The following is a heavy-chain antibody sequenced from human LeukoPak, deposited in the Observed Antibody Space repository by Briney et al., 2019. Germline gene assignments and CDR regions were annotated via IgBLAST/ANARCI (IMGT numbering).Heavy chain of an antibody. Sequence: SETLSLTRTVSGDSISSGIYYWSWIRQPAGKGLEWIGRIYTSGSTYYNPSLKSRVTISVDTSKNQFSLKLSSVTAADTAVYYCARGGDCSSTSCPYYFDYWGQGTLVTVSS. V-gene: IGHV4-61*02. J-gene: IGHJ4*02. CDR2: IYTSGST. CDR3: ARGGDCSSTSCPYYFDY. D-gene: IGHD2-2*01. CDR1: GDSISSGIYY.